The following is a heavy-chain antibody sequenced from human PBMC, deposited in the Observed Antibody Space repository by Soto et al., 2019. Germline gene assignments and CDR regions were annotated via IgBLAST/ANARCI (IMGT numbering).Heavy chain of an antibody. J-gene: IGHJ4*02. V-gene: IGHV3-64*01. D-gene: IGHD1-7*01. CDR1: GFTFSSYA. Sequence: PGGSLRLSCAASGFTFSSYAMHWVRQAPGKGLEYVSAISSNGGSTYYANSVKGRFTISRDNSKNTLYLQMGSLRAEDMAVYYCARDRGWNYGAVLDYWGQGTLVTVSS. CDR3: ARDRGWNYGAVLDY. CDR2: ISSNGGST.